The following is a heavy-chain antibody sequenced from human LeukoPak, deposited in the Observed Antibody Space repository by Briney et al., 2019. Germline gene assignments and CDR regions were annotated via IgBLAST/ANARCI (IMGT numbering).Heavy chain of an antibody. CDR1: GYTFTGYY. CDR3: ARDRSTGYCSGGSCYSRHFQH. CDR2: INPNSGGT. J-gene: IGHJ1*01. D-gene: IGHD2-15*01. Sequence: GASVKVSCKASGYTFTGYYMHWVRQAPGQGLEWMGWINPNSGGTNYARKFQGRVTMTRDTSISTAYMELSRLRSDDTAVYYCARDRSTGYCSGGSCYSRHFQHWGQGTLVTVSS. V-gene: IGHV1-2*02.